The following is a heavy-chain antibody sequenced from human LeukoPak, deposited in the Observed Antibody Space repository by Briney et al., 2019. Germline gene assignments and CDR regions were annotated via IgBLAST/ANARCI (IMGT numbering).Heavy chain of an antibody. Sequence: GGSLRLSCAASGFTFSSYAMSWVRQAPGKGLEWVSAISGSGGSTYYADSVKGRFTISRDNSKNTLYLQMNSLRAEDTAVYYCAKYPMILGIRNYFDYWGQGTLVTVSS. CDR1: GFTFSSYA. J-gene: IGHJ4*02. CDR3: AKYPMILGIRNYFDY. CDR2: ISGSGGST. V-gene: IGHV3-23*01. D-gene: IGHD2-15*01.